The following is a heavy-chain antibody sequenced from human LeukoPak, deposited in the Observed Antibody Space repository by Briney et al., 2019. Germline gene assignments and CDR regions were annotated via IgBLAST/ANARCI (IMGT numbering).Heavy chain of an antibody. D-gene: IGHD3-9*01. Sequence: EASVKVSCNASGGTFSSYAISWVRQAPGQGLEWMGAIIPIFGTANYAQKFQGRVTITADKSTSTAYMELSSLRSEDTAVYYCARALLYYDILTGYYPTYFDYWGQGTLVTVSS. CDR1: GGTFSSYA. CDR2: IIPIFGTA. V-gene: IGHV1-69*06. CDR3: ARALLYYDILTGYYPTYFDY. J-gene: IGHJ4*02.